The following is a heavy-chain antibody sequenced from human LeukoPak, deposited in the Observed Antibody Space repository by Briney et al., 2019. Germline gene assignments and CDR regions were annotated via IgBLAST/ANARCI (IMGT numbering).Heavy chain of an antibody. CDR2: INRSGST. V-gene: IGHV4-34*01. CDR3: ARYYYGSGSYYRLGFYDY. D-gene: IGHD3-10*01. Sequence: SETLSLTCAVYGGSFSGYYWSWIRQPPGKGLERIGEINRSGSTNYNPSLKSRVTISVDTSKSQFSLKLSSVTAADTAVYYCARYYYGSGSYYRLGFYDYWGQGTLVTVSS. CDR1: GGSFSGYY. J-gene: IGHJ4*02.